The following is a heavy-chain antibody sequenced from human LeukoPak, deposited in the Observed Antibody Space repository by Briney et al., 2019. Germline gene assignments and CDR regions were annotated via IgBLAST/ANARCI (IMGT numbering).Heavy chain of an antibody. Sequence: SETLSLTCTVSGYSISIGYYWGWIRQPPGKGLEWIGSIYHSGSTYYNPSLKSRVTLSVDTSKKQFSLKLSSVTAADTAVYYCARLTGYSSESWFDPWGQGTLVTVSS. CDR1: GYSISIGYY. J-gene: IGHJ5*02. CDR3: ARLTGYSSESWFDP. D-gene: IGHD3-9*01. CDR2: IYHSGST. V-gene: IGHV4-38-2*02.